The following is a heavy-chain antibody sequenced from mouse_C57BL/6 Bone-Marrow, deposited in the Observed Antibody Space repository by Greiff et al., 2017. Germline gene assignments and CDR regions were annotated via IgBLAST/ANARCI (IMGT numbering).Heavy chain of an antibody. CDR1: GFTFSSYG. V-gene: IGHV5-6*01. CDR3: ARRVLWLRRGYYAMDY. D-gene: IGHD2-2*01. J-gene: IGHJ4*01. Sequence: EVNVVESGGDLVKPGGSLKLSCAASGFTFSSYGMSWVRPTPDKRLAWVATISSGGSYTYYHDSVKGRFTISRDNAKNTLYLQMSSLKSEDTAMYYCARRVLWLRRGYYAMDYWGQGTSVTVSS. CDR2: ISSGGSYT.